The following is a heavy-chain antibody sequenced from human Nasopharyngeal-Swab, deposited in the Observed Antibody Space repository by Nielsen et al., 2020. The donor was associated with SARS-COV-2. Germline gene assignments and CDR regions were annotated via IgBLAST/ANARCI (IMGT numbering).Heavy chain of an antibody. J-gene: IGHJ6*02. V-gene: IGHV4-30-4*01. D-gene: IGHD6-19*01. CDR3: ARDSGVAGTKYYYYGMDV. CDR2: IYYSGST. Sequence: WIRQPPGKGLEWIGYIYYSGSTYYNPSLKSRATISADTSKNQFSLKLSSVTAADTAVYYCARDSGVAGTKYYYYGMDVWGQGTTVTVSS.